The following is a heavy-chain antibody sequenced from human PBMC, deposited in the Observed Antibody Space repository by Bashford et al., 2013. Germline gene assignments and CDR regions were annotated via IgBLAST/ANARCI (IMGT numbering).Heavy chain of an antibody. V-gene: IGHV3-23*01. CDR1: GFTFRLFA. J-gene: IGHJ6*02. CDR2: LSASGTTT. Sequence: VDSGGSLRLSCAASGFTFRLFAMSWVRQAPGKGLEWVAALSASGTTTFYADSVKGRVAVSRDNSRYTVFLHMSLLRREDTGVYYCAKVVPADLLVGYYYYYGMDVWGQGTTVTVSS. D-gene: IGHD2-2*01. CDR3: AKVVPADLLVGYYYYYGMDV.